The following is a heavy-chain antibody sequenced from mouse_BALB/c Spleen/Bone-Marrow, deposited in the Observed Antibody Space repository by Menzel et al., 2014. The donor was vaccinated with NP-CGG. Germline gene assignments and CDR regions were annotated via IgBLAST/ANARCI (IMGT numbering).Heavy chain of an antibody. CDR2: IDPANGNT. J-gene: IGHJ4*01. CDR1: GFNIKDTY. CDR3: ARDSPYAMDY. Sequence: EVQLQESGAELVKPGASVKLSCTASGFNIKDTYMHWVKQRPEQGLEWIGRIDPANGNTKYDPKFQGKATITADTSSNTAYLQLSSLTSEDTAVYYCARDSPYAMDYWGQGTSVTVSS. V-gene: IGHV14-3*02.